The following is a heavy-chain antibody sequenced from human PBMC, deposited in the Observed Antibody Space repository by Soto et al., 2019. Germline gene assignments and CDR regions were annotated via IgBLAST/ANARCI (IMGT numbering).Heavy chain of an antibody. CDR2: ISGSGDNT. CDR3: ARSDEGYCSGGSCAFDY. J-gene: IGHJ4*02. Sequence: GGSLRLSCAASGFTFRSYAMSWVRQAPGKGLEWVSGISGSGDNTYYADSVKGRFTISRDNSKNTLYLQMNSLRAEDTAVYYCARSDEGYCSGGSCAFDYWGQGTLVTVSS. V-gene: IGHV3-23*01. CDR1: GFTFRSYA. D-gene: IGHD2-15*01.